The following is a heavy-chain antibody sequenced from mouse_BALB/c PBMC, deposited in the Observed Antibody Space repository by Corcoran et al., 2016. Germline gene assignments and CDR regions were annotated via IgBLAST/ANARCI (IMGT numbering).Heavy chain of an antibody. CDR1: GYTFTEYY. V-gene: IGHV1-26*01. Sequence: EVQLQQSGPELVKPGASVKMSCKASGYTFTEYYMKWVKKSHGKSLEWIGDINPNNGGTRYNQKFKGKATLTVDKSSSTAYMQLNSLTSEDSAVYYCARDADWYFDVWGAGTTVTVSS. J-gene: IGHJ1*01. CDR2: INPNNGGT. CDR3: ARDADWYFDV.